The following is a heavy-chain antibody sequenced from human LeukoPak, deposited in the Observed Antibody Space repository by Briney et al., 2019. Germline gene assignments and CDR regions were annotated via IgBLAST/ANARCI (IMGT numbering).Heavy chain of an antibody. CDR3: ARGNYCDSSGYYSFDY. D-gene: IGHD3-22*01. CDR1: GFTFSNYY. CDR2: ISSSGSTI. J-gene: IGHJ4*02. Sequence: GGSLRLSCAASGFTFSNYYMSWIRQAPGKGLEWVSYISSSGSTIYYADSVKGRFTISRDNAKNTLYLQMNSLRAEDTAVYYCARGNYCDSSGYYSFDYWGQGTLVTVSS. V-gene: IGHV3-11*01.